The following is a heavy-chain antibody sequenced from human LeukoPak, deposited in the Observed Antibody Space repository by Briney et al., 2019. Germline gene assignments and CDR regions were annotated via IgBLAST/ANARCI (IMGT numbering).Heavy chain of an antibody. CDR3: ARASIVVVPAAIGADAFDI. V-gene: IGHV1-18*01. Sequence: GASVKVSCKASGYTFTSYGISWVRQAPGQGLEWMGWISAYNGNTNYAQKLQGRVTMTTDTSTSTAYMELRSLRSDDTAVYYCARASIVVVPAAIGADAFDIWGQGTMVTVSS. CDR2: ISAYNGNT. J-gene: IGHJ3*02. CDR1: GYTFTSYG. D-gene: IGHD2-2*01.